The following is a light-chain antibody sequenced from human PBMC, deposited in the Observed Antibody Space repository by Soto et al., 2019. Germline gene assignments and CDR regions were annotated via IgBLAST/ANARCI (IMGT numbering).Light chain of an antibody. CDR3: QQLNSYPIT. CDR1: QIIRSD. J-gene: IGKJ5*01. Sequence: IQLTQFPSSLSASVGDRVIITCRASQIIRSDFAWFQQKPGKAPKLLIYLISTLQSGVPSRFSGSGSGTDFTLTISSLHPEDFATYYCQQLNSYPITFGQGTRLEIK. V-gene: IGKV1-9*01. CDR2: LIS.